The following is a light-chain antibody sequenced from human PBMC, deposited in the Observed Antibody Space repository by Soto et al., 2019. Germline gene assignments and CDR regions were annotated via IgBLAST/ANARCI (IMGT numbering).Light chain of an antibody. Sequence: DIQMTQSPSTLSASVGDRVTIAFRASQSISSWLAWYQQKPGKAPKLLIYRASYLESGVPSRFSGSGSGTEFTLTISSLQPDDFASYYCQPYKSYSPWTFGQGTKVDI. CDR1: QSISSW. J-gene: IGKJ1*01. V-gene: IGKV1-5*03. CDR2: RAS. CDR3: QPYKSYSPWT.